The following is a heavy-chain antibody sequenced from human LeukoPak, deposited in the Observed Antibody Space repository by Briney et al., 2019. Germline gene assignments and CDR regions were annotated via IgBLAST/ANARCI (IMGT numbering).Heavy chain of an antibody. CDR1: GFTFSNYA. CDR2: ISTSGDRT. D-gene: IGHD1-26*01. CDR3: ARSAVGTSCCTAVDY. V-gene: IGHV3-23*01. J-gene: IGHJ4*02. Sequence: GGSLRLSCAASGFTFSNYAMTCVRQAPGKGVEWVSGISTSGDRTYYADSVKGRFTISRDNSKNTLYLQMNSLRAEDTAEYYCARSAVGTSCCTAVDYWGQGTLVTVSS.